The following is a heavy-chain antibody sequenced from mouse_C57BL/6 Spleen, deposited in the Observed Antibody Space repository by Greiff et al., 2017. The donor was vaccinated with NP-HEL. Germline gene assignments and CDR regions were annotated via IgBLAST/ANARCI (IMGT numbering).Heavy chain of an antibody. V-gene: IGHV5-6*02. D-gene: IGHD1-1*01. CDR3: ARRRDYYGSSPYFDY. Sequence: EVNLVESGGDLVKPGGSLKLSCAASGVTFSSYGMSWVRQTPDKRLEWVATISSGGSYTYYPDSVKGRFTISRDNAKNTLYLQMSSLKSEDTAMYYCARRRDYYGSSPYFDYWGQGTTLTVSS. CDR2: ISSGGSYT. J-gene: IGHJ2*01. CDR1: GVTFSSYG.